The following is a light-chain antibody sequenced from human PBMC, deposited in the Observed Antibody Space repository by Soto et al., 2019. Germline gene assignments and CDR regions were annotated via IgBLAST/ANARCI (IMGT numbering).Light chain of an antibody. V-gene: IGKV3-11*01. CDR3: QQGTDWPPGT. CDR1: QSVRTF. J-gene: IGKJ1*01. CDR2: DAS. Sequence: EIVLTQSPATLSLSPGERATLSCRASQSVRTFLAWYQHKPGQAPRLLIYDASNRATGIPDRFRGSGSGTDFPLTISSLEPEDFALYYCQQGTDWPPGTFGQGTKVDIK.